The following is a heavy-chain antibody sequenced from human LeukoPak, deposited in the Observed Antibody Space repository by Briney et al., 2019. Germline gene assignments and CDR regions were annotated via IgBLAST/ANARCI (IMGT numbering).Heavy chain of an antibody. CDR2: IYYSGST. Sequence: SETLSLTCTVSGGSISSSSYYWGWIRQPPGKGLEWIGSIYYSGSTYCNPSLKSRVTISVDTSKNQFSLKLSSVTAADTAVYYCARAIAGYYFDYWGQGTLVTVSS. J-gene: IGHJ4*02. CDR3: ARAIAGYYFDY. V-gene: IGHV4-39*07. D-gene: IGHD6-13*01. CDR1: GGSISSSSYY.